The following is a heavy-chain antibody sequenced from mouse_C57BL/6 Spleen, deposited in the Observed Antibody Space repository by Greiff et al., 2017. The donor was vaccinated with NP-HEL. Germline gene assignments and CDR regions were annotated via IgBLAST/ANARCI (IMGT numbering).Heavy chain of an antibody. D-gene: IGHD2-1*01. Sequence: EVKLVESGGGLVQPGGSLSLSCAASGFTFTDYYMSWVRQPPGKALEWLGFIRNKANGYTTEYSASVKGRFTISRDNSQSILYLQMNALRAEDSATYYCARYSNYVEDAMDYWGQGTSVTVSS. CDR1: GFTFTDYY. CDR3: ARYSNYVEDAMDY. V-gene: IGHV7-3*01. CDR2: IRNKANGYTT. J-gene: IGHJ4*01.